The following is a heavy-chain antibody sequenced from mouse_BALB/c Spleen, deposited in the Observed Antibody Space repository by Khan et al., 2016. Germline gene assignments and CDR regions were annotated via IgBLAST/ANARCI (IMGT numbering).Heavy chain of an antibody. CDR1: GYAFTSYN. V-gene: IGHV1S135*01. D-gene: IGHD2-1*01. Sequence: VQLQQPGPELVKPGASVKVSCKASGYAFTSYNMYWVKQSHGKSLEWIGYIDPYNGGTNYNQKFKGKATLTVDKSSSTAFMHLHSLTSEDSAAYYCASDLLWYAMDYWGQGTSVTVSS. J-gene: IGHJ4*01. CDR3: ASDLLWYAMDY. CDR2: IDPYNGGT.